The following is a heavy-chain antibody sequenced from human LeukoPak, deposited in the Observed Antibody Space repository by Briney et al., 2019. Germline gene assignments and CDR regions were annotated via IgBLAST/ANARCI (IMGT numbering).Heavy chain of an antibody. CDR2: ISGSGGST. CDR3: AKARSGSSSWSSGAFDI. Sequence: GGSLRLSCAASGFTFSSYGMSWVRQAPGKGLEWVSAISGSGGSTYYADSVKGRFTISRDNSKNTLYLQMNSLRAEDTAVYYCAKARSGSSSWSSGAFDIWGQGTMVTVSS. D-gene: IGHD6-13*01. V-gene: IGHV3-23*01. CDR1: GFTFSSYG. J-gene: IGHJ3*02.